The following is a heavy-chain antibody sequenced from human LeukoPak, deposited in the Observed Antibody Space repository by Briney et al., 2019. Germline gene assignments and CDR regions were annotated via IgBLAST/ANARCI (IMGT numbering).Heavy chain of an antibody. D-gene: IGHD3-10*01. CDR1: GYTFTSYA. J-gene: IGHJ3*02. CDR2: MNPNSGNT. CDR3: ARVAKRSLDYYGSGTDAFDI. Sequence: ASVKVSCKASGYTFTSYAINWVRQATGQGLEWMGRMNPNSGNTGYAQKFQGRVTMTRNTSISTAYMELSSLRSEDTAVYYCARVAKRSLDYYGSGTDAFDIWGQGTMVTVSS. V-gene: IGHV1-8*01.